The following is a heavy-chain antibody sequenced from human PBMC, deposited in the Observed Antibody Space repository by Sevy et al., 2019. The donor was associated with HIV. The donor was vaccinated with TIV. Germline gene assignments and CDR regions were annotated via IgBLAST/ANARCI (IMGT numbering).Heavy chain of an antibody. Sequence: SETLSLTCTVSGGSISSSSYYWGWIRQPPGKGLEWIGSIYYSGSTYYNPSLKSRVTISVDTSKNQFSLKLSSVTAADTVVYYCASLSSGYGSGSWGWYYYYYMDVWGNGTTVTVSS. CDR1: GGSISSSSYY. CDR3: ASLSSGYGSGSWGWYYYYYMDV. J-gene: IGHJ6*03. D-gene: IGHD3-10*01. V-gene: IGHV4-39*01. CDR2: IYYSGST.